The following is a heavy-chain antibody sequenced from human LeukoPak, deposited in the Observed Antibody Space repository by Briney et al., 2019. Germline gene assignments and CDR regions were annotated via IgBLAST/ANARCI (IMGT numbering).Heavy chain of an antibody. CDR2: ISAGGSSA. J-gene: IGHJ3*02. CDR3: AKDLSSGYYDAFDI. V-gene: IGHV3-23*01. CDR1: GFTFNNYA. Sequence: PGGSLRLSCAASGFTFNNYAMNWVRQAPGKGLEWVSAISAGGSSASYADSVRGRFTISRDNSKNTLYLQMNSLRAEDTAVYDCAKDLSSGYYDAFDIWGQGTMVTVSS. D-gene: IGHD3-22*01.